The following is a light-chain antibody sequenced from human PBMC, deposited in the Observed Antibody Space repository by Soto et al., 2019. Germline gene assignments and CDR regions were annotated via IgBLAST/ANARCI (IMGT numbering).Light chain of an antibody. CDR3: QQYFTSPIT. CDR1: QSVNSR. Sequence: EIVSTQSPGTLALSPGERATLSCRASQSVNSRLAWYQHKPGQAPRLLISGASNRASGIPARFSGWGSGTDFTLTISRVDPADFAFYYCQQYFTSPITFGQGTRLEI. V-gene: IGKV3-20*01. CDR2: GAS. J-gene: IGKJ5*01.